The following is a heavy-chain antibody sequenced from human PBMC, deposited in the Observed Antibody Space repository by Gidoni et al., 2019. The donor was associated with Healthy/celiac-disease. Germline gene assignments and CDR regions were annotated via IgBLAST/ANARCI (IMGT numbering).Heavy chain of an antibody. CDR1: GGSLSSGGYY. J-gene: IGHJ6*02. CDR2: IYYSGST. V-gene: IGHV4-31*03. Sequence: QVQLQESGPGLVKPSQTLSLTCTVSGGSLSSGGYYWSWIRQHPGKGLEWIGYIYYSGSTYYNPSLKSRVTISVDTSKNQFSLKLSSVTAADTAVYYCARDGVGGEYGMDVWGQGTTVTVSS. D-gene: IGHD2-15*01. CDR3: ARDGVGGEYGMDV.